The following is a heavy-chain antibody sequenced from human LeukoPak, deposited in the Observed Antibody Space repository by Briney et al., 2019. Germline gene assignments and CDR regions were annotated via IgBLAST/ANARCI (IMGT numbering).Heavy chain of an antibody. D-gene: IGHD2-2*01. J-gene: IGHJ4*02. Sequence: GESLKISCKGSGYSFTSYWIGWVRQMPGKGLEWMGIIYPGDSDTIYSPSFQGQVTISADKSISTAYLQWSSLKASDTAMYYRARLEVPAAAGIVDYWGQGTLVTVSS. CDR2: IYPGDSDT. CDR1: GYSFTSYW. CDR3: ARLEVPAAAGIVDY. V-gene: IGHV5-51*01.